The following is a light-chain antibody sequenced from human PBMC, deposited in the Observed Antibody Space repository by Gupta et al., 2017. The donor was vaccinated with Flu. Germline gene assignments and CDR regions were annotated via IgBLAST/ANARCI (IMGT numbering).Light chain of an antibody. CDR2: ATS. J-gene: IGKJ3*01. Sequence: EVVLTQSPGTLSLSPGERATLSCRASQSLSTNFLAWYQQKPGQAPVLLIHATSRRATGIPDRVSVSGSGSGITFTISSLEPEAFAVEVCYHYHSSRWELTFGPGTKVEIK. V-gene: IGKV3-20*01. CDR1: QSLSTNF. CDR3: YHYHSSRWELT.